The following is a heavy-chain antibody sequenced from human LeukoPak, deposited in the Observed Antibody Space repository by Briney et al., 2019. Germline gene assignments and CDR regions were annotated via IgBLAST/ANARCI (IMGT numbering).Heavy chain of an antibody. V-gene: IGHV4-61*09. CDR3: ARGGYYDTTGTPDALDI. CDR1: GGSISSGNYY. J-gene: IGHJ3*02. CDR2: IYTSGST. D-gene: IGHD3-22*01. Sequence: PSETLSLTCTVSGGSISSGNYYWYWIRQPAWKGLEWIGHIYTSGSTNYNPSLKSRVTISVDTSKNQFSLKLSSVTAADTSVYYCARGGYYDTTGTPDALDIWGQGTMVAVSS.